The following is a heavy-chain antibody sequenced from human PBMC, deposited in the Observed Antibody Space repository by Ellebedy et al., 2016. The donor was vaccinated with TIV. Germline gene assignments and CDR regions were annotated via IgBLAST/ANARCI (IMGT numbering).Heavy chain of an antibody. CDR3: ARHSGGHGFDI. J-gene: IGHJ3*02. CDR2: NSSDGSDT. V-gene: IGHV3-74*01. Sequence: PGGSLRLSCAASGFSISSHRMHWVRQAAGKGLVWVEHNSSDGSDTSYADSVKGRFIISRDHAENTLDLQMSSLRAEDTALYYCARHSGGHGFDIWGQGTMVTVSP. D-gene: IGHD2-21*01. CDR1: GFSISSHR.